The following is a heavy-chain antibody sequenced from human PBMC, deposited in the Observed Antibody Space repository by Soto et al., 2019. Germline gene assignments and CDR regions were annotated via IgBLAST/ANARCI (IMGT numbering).Heavy chain of an antibody. CDR3: AREIAVAATGSRGY. V-gene: IGHV3-30*03. D-gene: IGHD6-19*01. CDR1: GFTFSSYG. CDR2: ISYDGSNK. Sequence: QVQLVESGGGVVQPGRSLRLSCAASGFTFSSYGMHWVRQAPGKGLEWVAVISYDGSNKYYADSVKGRFTISRDNSKNTLYLQMNSLRAEDMAVYYCAREIAVAATGSRGYWGQGTLVTVSS. J-gene: IGHJ4*02.